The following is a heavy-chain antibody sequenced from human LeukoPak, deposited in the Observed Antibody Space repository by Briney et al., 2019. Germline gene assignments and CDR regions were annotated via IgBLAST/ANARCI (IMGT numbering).Heavy chain of an antibody. V-gene: IGHV1-69*05. CDR2: IIPIFGTA. CDR3: ARVKGARYNWFDP. D-gene: IGHD1-26*01. Sequence: GASVKVSCKASGGTFSSYAISWVRQAPGQGLEWMGGIIPIFGTANYAQKLQGRVTMTTDTSTSTAYMELRSLRSDDTAVYYCARVKGARYNWFDPWGQRTLVTVSS. CDR1: GGTFSSYA. J-gene: IGHJ5*02.